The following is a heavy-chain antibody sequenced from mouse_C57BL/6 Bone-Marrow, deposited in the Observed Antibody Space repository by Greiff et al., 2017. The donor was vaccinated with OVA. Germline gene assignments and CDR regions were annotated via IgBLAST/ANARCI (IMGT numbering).Heavy chain of an antibody. D-gene: IGHD2-10*01. CDR3: ARTTYYGNYWFAY. CDR1: GYAFTNYL. J-gene: IGHJ3*01. V-gene: IGHV1-54*01. Sequence: QVQLQQSGAELVRPGTSVKVSCKASGYAFTNYLIEWVKQRPGKGLEWIGQIYPGDGDTNYNGKFKGKATLTADKSSSTAYMQLSSLTSEDSAVYFCARTTYYGNYWFAYWGQGTLVTVSA. CDR2: IYPGDGDT.